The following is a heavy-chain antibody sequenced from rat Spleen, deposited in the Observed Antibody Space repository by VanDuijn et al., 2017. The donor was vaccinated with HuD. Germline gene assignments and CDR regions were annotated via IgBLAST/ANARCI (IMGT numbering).Heavy chain of an antibody. CDR3: ARHRLYFDDGSYYHSRVMDA. Sequence: EVQLVESGGGLVQPGRSMKLSCAASGFTFSDYGMAWVLQAPTKGLEWVASISYDGLVPYYRDSVKGRCTISRDNSESTLYLQMDSLRSEDTATYYCARHRLYFDDGSYYHSRVMDAWGQGASVTVSS. CDR2: ISYDGLVP. CDR1: GFTFSDYG. V-gene: IGHV5-29*01. J-gene: IGHJ4*01. D-gene: IGHD1-12*02.